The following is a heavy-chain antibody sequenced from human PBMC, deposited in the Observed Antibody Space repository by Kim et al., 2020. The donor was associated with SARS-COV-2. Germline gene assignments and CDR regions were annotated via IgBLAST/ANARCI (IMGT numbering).Heavy chain of an antibody. D-gene: IGHD5-12*01. CDR3: AKEGMATIRGGIDY. V-gene: IGHV3-23*01. J-gene: IGHJ4*02. Sequence: ADSVKGRFTISRDNSKNTLYLQMNSLRAEDTAVYYCAKEGMATIRGGIDYWGQGTLVTVSS.